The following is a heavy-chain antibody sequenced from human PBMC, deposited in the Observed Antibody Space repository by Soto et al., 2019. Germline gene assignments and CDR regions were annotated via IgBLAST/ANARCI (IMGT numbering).Heavy chain of an antibody. J-gene: IGHJ4*02. CDR2: ISYDGSNK. CDR3: AKDLVVRYVDWSSDY. CDR1: GFTFSSYG. V-gene: IGHV3-30*18. D-gene: IGHD3-9*01. Sequence: PGGSLRLSCAASGFTFSSYGMHWVRQAPGKGLEWVAVISYDGSNKYYADSVKGRFTISRDNSKNTLYLQMNSLRAEDTAVYYCAKDLVVRYVDWSSDYWGQGTLVTVSS.